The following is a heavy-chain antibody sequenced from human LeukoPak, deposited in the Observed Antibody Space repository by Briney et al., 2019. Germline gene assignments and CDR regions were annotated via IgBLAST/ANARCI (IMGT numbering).Heavy chain of an antibody. J-gene: IGHJ4*02. CDR1: GFTVSTNY. CDR3: ARSSSWYVMDY. Sequence: GGSLRLSCAASGFTVSTNYMSWVRQAPGRGLEWVSLVNSGSGGATFYGDSVKGRFTISRDSSKNTLFLQMNSLRAEDTAVYYCARSSSWYVMDYWGQGTLVTVSS. D-gene: IGHD6-13*01. CDR2: VNSGSGGAT. V-gene: IGHV3-66*01.